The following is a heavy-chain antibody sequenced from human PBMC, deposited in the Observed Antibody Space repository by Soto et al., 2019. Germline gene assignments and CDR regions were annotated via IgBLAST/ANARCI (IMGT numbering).Heavy chain of an antibody. CDR2: ISASGNST. J-gene: IGHJ1*01. D-gene: IGHD3-16*01. Sequence: EVQLLDSGGGLVQPGGSLRLSCAASGFTFSSYAMSWVRQAPGKGLEWVSGISASGNSTYYAESVKGRLTISRDNSKNTLYLQMNSLRAEDTAVYYCARNRVVWGYWGQGTLVTVSS. V-gene: IGHV3-23*01. CDR1: GFTFSSYA. CDR3: ARNRVVWGY.